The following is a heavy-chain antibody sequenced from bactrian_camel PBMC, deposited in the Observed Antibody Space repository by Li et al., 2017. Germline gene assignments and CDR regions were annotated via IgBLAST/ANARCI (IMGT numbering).Heavy chain of an antibody. J-gene: IGHJ6*01. Sequence: QVQLVESGGGLVQPGGSLGLSCAATGFAFSTHGLSWARQAPGKGPEWVSGIYSDGKNTYYANSVKGRFTISRDNAKNTLYLQMTSLKPEDTAVYYCAADLSYGVAVFGSWGQGTQVTVS. V-gene: IGHV3S7*01. CDR3: AADLSYGVAVFGS. CDR2: IYSDGKNT. D-gene: IGHD6*01. CDR1: GFAFSTHG.